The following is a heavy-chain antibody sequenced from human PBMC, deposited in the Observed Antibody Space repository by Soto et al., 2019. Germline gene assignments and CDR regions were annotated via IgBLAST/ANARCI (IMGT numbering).Heavy chain of an antibody. Sequence: SETLSLTCAVYGGSFSGYYWSWIRQPPGKGLEWIGEINHSGSTNYNPSLKSRVTISVDTSKNQFPLKLSSVTAADTAVYYCARGSRVDYFDYWGQGTLVTVSS. V-gene: IGHV4-34*01. CDR1: GGSFSGYY. CDR3: ARGSRVDYFDY. J-gene: IGHJ4*02. CDR2: INHSGST.